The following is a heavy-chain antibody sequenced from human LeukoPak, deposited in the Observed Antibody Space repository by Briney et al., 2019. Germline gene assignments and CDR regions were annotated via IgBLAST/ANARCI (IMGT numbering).Heavy chain of an antibody. CDR3: ARGYNYGDYKRGYYYGMDV. Sequence: SQTLSLTCAISGDSVSSNSAAWNWISQSPSRGLEWLGRTYYRSKWYNDYAVSVKSRITINPDTSKNQFSLQLNSVTPEDTAVYYCARGYNYGDYKRGYYYGMDVWGQGTTVTVSS. J-gene: IGHJ6*02. V-gene: IGHV6-1*01. D-gene: IGHD4-17*01. CDR2: TYYRSKWYN. CDR1: GDSVSSNSAA.